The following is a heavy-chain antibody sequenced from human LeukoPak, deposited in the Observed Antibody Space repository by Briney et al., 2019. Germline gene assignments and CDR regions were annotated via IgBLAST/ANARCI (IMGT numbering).Heavy chain of an antibody. D-gene: IGHD6-6*01. V-gene: IGHV3-23*01. Sequence: GGSLSLSCAASGFTFTNYAMSWVRQAPGKGLEWVSIISADATGTYYADSLRGRFTISRDNSKNTLYLQVNSLRAEDTAVYYCAKTPHRLSSEIDHWGQGTLVTVSS. CDR1: GFTFTNYA. CDR2: ISADATGT. CDR3: AKTPHRLSSEIDH. J-gene: IGHJ4*02.